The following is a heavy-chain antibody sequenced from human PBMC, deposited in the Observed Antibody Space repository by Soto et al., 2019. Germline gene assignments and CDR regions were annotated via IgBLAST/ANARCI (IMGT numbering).Heavy chain of an antibody. Sequence: QVQMVQSGAEVKKPGASVKVSCKASGGTFSSYTISWVRQAPGQGLEWMGRIIPILGIANYAQKFKGRVTITADKSTSTAYMELSSLRSEDTALYYCARDSATPFDYWGQGTLVTVSS. V-gene: IGHV1-69*08. CDR2: IIPILGIA. CDR3: ARDSATPFDY. CDR1: GGTFSSYT. D-gene: IGHD2-15*01. J-gene: IGHJ4*02.